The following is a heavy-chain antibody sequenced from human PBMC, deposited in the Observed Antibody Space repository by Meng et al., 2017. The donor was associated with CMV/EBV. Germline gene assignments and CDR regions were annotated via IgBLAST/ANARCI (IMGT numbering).Heavy chain of an antibody. D-gene: IGHD5-18*01. CDR3: ARNTATDC. CDR2: ISSSSSYI. J-gene: IGHJ4*02. V-gene: IGHV3-21*01. Sequence: GESLKISCAASGFTFSSYSMNWVRQAPGKGLEWVSSISSSSSYIYYADSVKGRFTISRDNAKNSLYLQMNSLRAEDTAVYYCARNTATDCWGQGTLVTVSS. CDR1: GFTFSSYS.